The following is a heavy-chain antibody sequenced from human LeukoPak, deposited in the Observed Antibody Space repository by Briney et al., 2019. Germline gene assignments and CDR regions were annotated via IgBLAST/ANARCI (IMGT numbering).Heavy chain of an antibody. CDR1: GGSLSGFY. J-gene: IGHJ4*02. D-gene: IGHD3-22*01. CDR3: ARVSSRRFPPAFYYDRRNYFDY. Sequence: SETLSLTCAVYGGSLSGFYWSWIGQPPGKGLEWFGEFNHSGRTNYNPSLKRRVTISVDTSKHKFSLKLSSVTAADTAVYYCARVSSRRFPPAFYYDRRNYFDYWGQGTLVTVSS. V-gene: IGHV4-34*01. CDR2: FNHSGRT.